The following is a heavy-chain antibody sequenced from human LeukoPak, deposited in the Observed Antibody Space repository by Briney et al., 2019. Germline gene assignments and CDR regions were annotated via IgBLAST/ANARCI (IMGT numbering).Heavy chain of an antibody. CDR2: LYYTGST. V-gene: IGHV4-38-2*02. D-gene: IGHD3-16*02. CDR1: GYSISSGWY. J-gene: IGHJ5*02. CDR3: ARGGASYDYVWGSYRPNNNWFDP. Sequence: SETLSLTCTVSGYSISSGWYWGWIRQPPRRGLEWIASLYYTGSTNYNPSLKSRVTISVDTSKNQFSLKLSSVTAADTAVYYCARGGASYDYVWGSYRPNNNWFDPWGQGTLVTVSS.